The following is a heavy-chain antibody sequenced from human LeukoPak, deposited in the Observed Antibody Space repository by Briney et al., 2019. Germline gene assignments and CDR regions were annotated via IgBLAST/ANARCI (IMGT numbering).Heavy chain of an antibody. J-gene: IGHJ4*02. D-gene: IGHD5-24*01. V-gene: IGHV3-48*03. CDR2: ISSSGSTK. Sequence: GGSLRLSCAASGFTFSSYEMNWVRQAPGKGLEWVSYISSSGSTKYYADSVKGRFTISRDNAKDSLYLQMNSLRAEDTALYYCARDRRRDGNNYLDYWGQGTLVTVSS. CDR3: ARDRRRDGNNYLDY. CDR1: GFTFSSYE.